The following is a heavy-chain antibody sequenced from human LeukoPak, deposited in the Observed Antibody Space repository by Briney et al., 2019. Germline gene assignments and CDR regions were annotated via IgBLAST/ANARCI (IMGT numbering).Heavy chain of an antibody. D-gene: IGHD1-1*01. CDR3: AKEKSLEFDY. Sequence: GGSLRLSCAASGFTFSSFAMSWVRQAPGKGLEWVSAISGSGGTTYYADSVKGRFTISRDNSKSTLYLQMNSLRAEDTAVYYCAKEKSLEFDYWGQGTLVTASS. V-gene: IGHV3-23*01. CDR2: ISGSGGTT. CDR1: GFTFSSFA. J-gene: IGHJ4*02.